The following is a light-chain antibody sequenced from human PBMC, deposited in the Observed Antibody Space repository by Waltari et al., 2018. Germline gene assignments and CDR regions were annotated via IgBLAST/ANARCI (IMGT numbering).Light chain of an antibody. J-gene: IGLJ1*01. CDR2: DVS. CDR3: CSFAGSYTFV. Sequence: QSALTQPRSVSGSPGPSVTISCTGTSRDVGRYHYVSWFQQHPGKVPKLLIYDVSERPSDVPDRFSGSKSANTASLTISGLQTEDEADYYCCSFAGSYTFVFGTGTRVTVL. CDR1: SRDVGRYHY. V-gene: IGLV2-11*01.